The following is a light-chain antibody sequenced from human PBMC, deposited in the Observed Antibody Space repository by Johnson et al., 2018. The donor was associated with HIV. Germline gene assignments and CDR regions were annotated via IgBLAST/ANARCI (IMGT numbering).Light chain of an antibody. CDR1: SSNIGNNY. V-gene: IGLV1-51*01. J-gene: IGLJ1*01. CDR2: DNN. CDR3: GTWDSSLSAYV. Sequence: QSLLTQPPSVSAAPGQKVTISCSGSSSNIGNNYVSWYQQLPVTAPKLLIYDNNKRPSGIPDRFSGSKSGTSATLGITGLQTGDESDYYCGTWDSSLSAYVLGTGTKVTVL.